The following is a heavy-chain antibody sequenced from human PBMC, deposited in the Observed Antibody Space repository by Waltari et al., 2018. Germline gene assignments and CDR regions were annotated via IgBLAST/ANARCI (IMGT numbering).Heavy chain of an antibody. CDR3: ARGGGAGAFDI. D-gene: IGHD3-10*01. Sequence: QVQLVQSGAEVKKPGSSVKVSCKASGGTFSSYTISWVRQAPGQGLEWMGRISPILGKANYAQKFRGRVTITADKSTSTAYMELSSLRSEDTAVYYCARGGGAGAFDIWGQGTMVTVSS. CDR2: ISPILGKA. CDR1: GGTFSSYT. V-gene: IGHV1-69*08. J-gene: IGHJ3*02.